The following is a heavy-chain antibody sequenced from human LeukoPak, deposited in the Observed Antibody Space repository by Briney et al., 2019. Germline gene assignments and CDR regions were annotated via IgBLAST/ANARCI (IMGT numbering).Heavy chain of an antibody. D-gene: IGHD3-10*01. CDR2: ISAYNGNT. J-gene: IGHJ6*04. Sequence: ASVKVSCTASGYTFTSYGISWVRQAPGQGLEWMGWISAYNGNTNYAQKLHGRVTMTTDTSTSTAYMEMRSLRSDDTAVYYCAREGMVRGVTPNYYYYYGMDVWGKGTTVTVSS. CDR3: AREGMVRGVTPNYYYYYGMDV. V-gene: IGHV1-18*01. CDR1: GYTFTSYG.